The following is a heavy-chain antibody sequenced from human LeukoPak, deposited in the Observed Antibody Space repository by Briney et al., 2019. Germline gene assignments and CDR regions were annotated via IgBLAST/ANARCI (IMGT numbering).Heavy chain of an antibody. J-gene: IGHJ4*02. D-gene: IGHD3-22*01. CDR1: GGSISNYY. V-gene: IGHV4-59*01. CDR3: ARGGWNKFDY. Sequence: SETLCLTCTVSGGSISNYYWSWIRQPPGKGLEWIGYIYYSGSTNYNPSLRSRVTISVDTSKNQFSLKLSSVTAADTAVYYCARGGWNKFDYWGQGTLVTVSS. CDR2: IYYSGST.